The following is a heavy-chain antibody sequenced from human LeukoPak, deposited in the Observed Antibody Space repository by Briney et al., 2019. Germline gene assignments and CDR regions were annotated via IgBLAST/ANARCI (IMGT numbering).Heavy chain of an antibody. CDR1: GGSISSYY. CDR2: IYHTGST. D-gene: IGHD2-2*01. J-gene: IGHJ3*02. V-gene: IGHV4-59*12. Sequence: PSETLSLTCTVSGGSISSYYWSWIRQPPGKGLEWIGYIYHTGSTNYNPSLKSRVTMSVDTSKNQFSLKLSSVTAADTAVYYCARGREYCSSTSCPEAFDIWGQGTMVTVSS. CDR3: ARGREYCSSTSCPEAFDI.